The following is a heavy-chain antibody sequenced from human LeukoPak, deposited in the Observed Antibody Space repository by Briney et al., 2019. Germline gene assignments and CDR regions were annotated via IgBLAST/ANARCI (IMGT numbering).Heavy chain of an antibody. J-gene: IGHJ5*02. D-gene: IGHD6-19*01. CDR2: IYSGGST. Sequence: SGGSLRLSCAASGFTVSSNYMSWVRQAPGKGLEWVSVIYSGGSTYYADSVKGRFTISRDKSKNTLYLQMNSLRAEDTAVYYCARGWLADNWFDPWGQGTLVTVSS. CDR3: ARGWLADNWFDP. V-gene: IGHV3-66*01. CDR1: GFTVSSNY.